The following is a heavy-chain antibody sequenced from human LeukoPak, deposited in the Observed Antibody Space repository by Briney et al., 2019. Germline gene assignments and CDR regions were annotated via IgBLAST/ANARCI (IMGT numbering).Heavy chain of an antibody. CDR3: ARDLPESYYYDSSGYSFQH. CDR1: GYTFTGYY. J-gene: IGHJ1*01. Sequence: ASXKVSCKASGYTFTGYYMHWVRQAPGQGLEWMGRINPNSGGTNYAQKFQGRVTITRDTYISTAYMEMSRLRDGDTAVYYCARDLPESYYYDSSGYSFQHWGQGTLVTVSS. V-gene: IGHV1-2*06. CDR2: INPNSGGT. D-gene: IGHD3-22*01.